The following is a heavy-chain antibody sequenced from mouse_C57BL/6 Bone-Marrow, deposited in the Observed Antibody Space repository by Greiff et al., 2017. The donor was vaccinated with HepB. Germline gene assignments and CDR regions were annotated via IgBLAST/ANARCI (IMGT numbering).Heavy chain of an antibody. CDR2: ISDGGSYT. CDR1: GFTFSSYA. CDR3: ARDGYFDY. J-gene: IGHJ2*01. Sequence: EVKLEESGGGLVKPGGSLKLSCAASGFTFSSYAMSWVRQTPEKRLEWVATISDGGSYTYYPDNVKGRVTISRDNAKNNLYLQMSHLKSEDTAMYYCARDGYFDYWGQGTTLTVSS. V-gene: IGHV5-4*01.